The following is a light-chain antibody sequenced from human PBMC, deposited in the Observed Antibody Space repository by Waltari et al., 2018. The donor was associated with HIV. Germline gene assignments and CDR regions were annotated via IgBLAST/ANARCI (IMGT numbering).Light chain of an antibody. CDR3: QQSYSFPIT. V-gene: IGKV1-12*01. CDR1: EGIGFW. Sequence: DIQMPPSPRAVSLSLGDQVTLTCRASEGIGFWLAWYRQRPGEAPTLLISDASTSGSGVPSRFSGSGSGTNFALTISSLQSEDIATYFCQQSYSFPITFGPGT. CDR2: DAS. J-gene: IGKJ2*01.